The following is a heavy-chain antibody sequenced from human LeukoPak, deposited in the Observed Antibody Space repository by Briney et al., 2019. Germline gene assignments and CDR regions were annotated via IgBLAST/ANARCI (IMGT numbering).Heavy chain of an antibody. CDR3: AKGLLGATSGRSF. CDR2: MSYDGSNK. Sequence: GGSLRLSCAASGFTFSSYAMHWVRQAPGKGLEWVAVMSYDGSNKYYADSVKGRFTISRDNSKNTLYLQMNSLRAEDTAVYYCAKGLLGATSGRSFWGQGTLVTVSS. J-gene: IGHJ4*02. V-gene: IGHV3-30*04. CDR1: GFTFSSYA. D-gene: IGHD3-10*01.